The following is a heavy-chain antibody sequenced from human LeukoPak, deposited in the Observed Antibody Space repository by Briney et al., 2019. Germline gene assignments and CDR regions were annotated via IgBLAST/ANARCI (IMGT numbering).Heavy chain of an antibody. V-gene: IGHV1-2*02. CDR3: AVNSGSYPL. J-gene: IGHJ4*02. Sequence: ASVKVSCKASGYTFTAYYVHWVRQAPGQGLEWMGWITPNSGGTKYAQKFQGRVTMTRDTSISTAYMELSGLRSDDTAVYYCAVNSGSYPLWGQGTLVTVSS. CDR2: ITPNSGGT. D-gene: IGHD1-26*01. CDR1: GYTFTAYY.